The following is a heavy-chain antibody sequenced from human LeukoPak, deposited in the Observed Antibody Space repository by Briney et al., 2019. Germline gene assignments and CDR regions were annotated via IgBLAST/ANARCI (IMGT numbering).Heavy chain of an antibody. D-gene: IGHD6-6*01. CDR1: GGTFSSYA. CDR2: IILIFGTA. CDR3: ATFGGRGSSLTVYYYYYYDMDV. Sequence: SVKVSCKASGGTFSSYAISWVRQPPGQGHELVGGIILIFGTANYAKKFQGRVTITADKSTSTAYMELSSLRSEDTAVYYCATFGGRGSSLTVYYYYYYDMDVWGKGTTVTVSS. V-gene: IGHV1-69*06. J-gene: IGHJ6*03.